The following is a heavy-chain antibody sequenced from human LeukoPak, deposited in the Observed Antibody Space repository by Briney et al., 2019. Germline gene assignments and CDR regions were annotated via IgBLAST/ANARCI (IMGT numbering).Heavy chain of an antibody. CDR3: ARAVSGRFDY. V-gene: IGHV4-59*08. CDR2: IYYSGST. Sequence: KTSETLSLTCTVSGGSISSHYWGWIRQPPGKGLEWTGYIYYSGSTNYNPSLNSRVTISVDTSKNQFSLRLSSVTAADTAIYYCARAVSGRFDYWGQGTLVTVSS. D-gene: IGHD6-19*01. J-gene: IGHJ4*02. CDR1: GGSISSHY.